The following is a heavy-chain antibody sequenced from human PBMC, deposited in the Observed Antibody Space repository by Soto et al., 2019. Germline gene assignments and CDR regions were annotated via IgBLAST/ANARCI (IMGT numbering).Heavy chain of an antibody. J-gene: IGHJ4*02. V-gene: IGHV4-34*01. D-gene: IGHD2-15*01. CDR3: ARVVEAATRHTDFDS. CDR2: INHSGST. CDR1: GGSFSGYY. Sequence: SETLSLTCAVYGGSFSGYYWSWIRQPPGKGLEWIGEINHSGSTNYNPSLKSRVTISVDTSKNQFSLKLSSVTAADTAVYYCARVVEAATRHTDFDSWGQGIVVTV.